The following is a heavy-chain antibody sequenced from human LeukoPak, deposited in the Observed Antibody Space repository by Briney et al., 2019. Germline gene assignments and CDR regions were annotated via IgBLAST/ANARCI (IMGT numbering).Heavy chain of an antibody. Sequence: TGGSLRLSCAASGFTFSTYGMHWVRQAPGKGMEWVAVISYDGSDKYYADSVKGRFSISRDNSKNTLYLQMNSLRAEDTAVYYCAKYSQQWQPGYFDYWGQGTLVTVSS. CDR3: AKYSQQWQPGYFDY. J-gene: IGHJ4*02. D-gene: IGHD6-19*01. V-gene: IGHV3-30*18. CDR1: GFTFSTYG. CDR2: ISYDGSDK.